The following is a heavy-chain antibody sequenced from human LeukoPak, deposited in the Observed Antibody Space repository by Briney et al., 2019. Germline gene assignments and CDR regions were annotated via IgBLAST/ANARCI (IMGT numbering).Heavy chain of an antibody. J-gene: IGHJ5*02. D-gene: IGHD2-8*01. CDR2: ISSSSSYI. V-gene: IGHV3-21*01. CDR1: GFTFSSYS. CDR3: VRAPYCTNGVCLKKWFDP. Sequence: GGSLRLSCAASGFTFSSYSMNWVRQAPGKGLGWVSSISSSSSYIYYADSVKGRFTISRDNAKNSLYLQMNSLRAEDTAVYYCVRAPYCTNGVCLKKWFDPWGQGTLVTVSS.